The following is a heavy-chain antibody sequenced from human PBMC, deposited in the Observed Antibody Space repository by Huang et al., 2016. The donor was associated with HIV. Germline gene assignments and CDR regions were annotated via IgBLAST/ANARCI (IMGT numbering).Heavy chain of an antibody. CDR3: ATSLQNIYGYNWFDP. Sequence: QVQLQQWGAGLLKPSETLSLTCAVFGGAFSGYSWSWIRQPPGKGLEWIGESNHSGSNNYNPSRKSRVTISVDTSKNQFSLRLSCVTAADTAGYYCATSLQNIYGYNWFDPWGQGTLVTVSS. V-gene: IGHV4-34*01. J-gene: IGHJ5*02. CDR1: GGAFSGYS. CDR2: SNHSGSN. D-gene: IGHD5-18*01.